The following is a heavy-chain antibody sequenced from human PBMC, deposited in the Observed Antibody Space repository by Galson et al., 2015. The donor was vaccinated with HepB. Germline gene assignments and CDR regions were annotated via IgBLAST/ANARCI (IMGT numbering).Heavy chain of an antibody. CDR1: GLTFSGYT. CDR3: AKGYGLFDS. D-gene: IGHD5-18*01. V-gene: IGHV3-23*01. Sequence: SLRLSCAASGLTFSGYTMSWVRQSPGRGLEWISGISGNGDSTFYADSVKGRFTVSRDNSNNMLYLQMNSLRAEDAGLCFCAKGYGLFDSWGQGILVTVSS. J-gene: IGHJ5*01. CDR2: ISGNGDST.